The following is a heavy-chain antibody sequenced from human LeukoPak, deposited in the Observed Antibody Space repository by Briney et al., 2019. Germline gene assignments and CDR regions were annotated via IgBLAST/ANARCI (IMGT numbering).Heavy chain of an antibody. V-gene: IGHV3-23*01. CDR2: IFDSGAPS. CDR1: GFTFGRHA. Sequence: GGSLRLSCVASGFTFGRHAMNWVRQAPGKGLEWVSSIFDSGAPSYYADSVKGRFTISRDNSKNTLYVQMESLRAEDTAVYYCTKAVGGGRDAYDIWGRGTMVTVSS. J-gene: IGHJ3*02. CDR3: TKAVGGGRDAYDI. D-gene: IGHD3-16*01.